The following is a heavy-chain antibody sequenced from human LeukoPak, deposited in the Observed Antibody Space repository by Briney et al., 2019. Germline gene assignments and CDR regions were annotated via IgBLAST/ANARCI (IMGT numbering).Heavy chain of an antibody. CDR1: GFTFSSTW. CDR3: VRESWYFDL. V-gene: IGHV3-7*03. CDR2: INQAGSEK. J-gene: IGHJ2*01. Sequence: GGSLRLSCAASGFTFSSTWMDWVRQAPGRGLEWVANINQAGSEKYYVDSVKGRFTISRDNAKNSLYLQINSLRAEDTAVYYRVRESWYFDLWGRGTLVTVSS.